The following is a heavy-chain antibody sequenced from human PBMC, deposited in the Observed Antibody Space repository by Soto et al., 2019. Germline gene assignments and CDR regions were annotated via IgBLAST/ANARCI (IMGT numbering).Heavy chain of an antibody. V-gene: IGHV4-4*07. D-gene: IGHD3-10*01. J-gene: IGHJ5*02. CDR2: ISNGGTT. Sequence: SETLSLTCSISGAYIRDKYWSWLRQSAEKGLEFIGRISNGGTTIYNPSLKSRVTMSLDTSKTHFSLKLTSVTAADTAVYYCATKGDYGGWFDPWGQGTLVTVSS. CDR1: GAYIRDKY. CDR3: ATKGDYGGWFDP.